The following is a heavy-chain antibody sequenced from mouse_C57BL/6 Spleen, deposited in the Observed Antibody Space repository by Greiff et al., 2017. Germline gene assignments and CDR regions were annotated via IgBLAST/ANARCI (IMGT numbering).Heavy chain of an antibody. V-gene: IGHV5-9-1*02. CDR2: ISSGGDYI. D-gene: IGHD1-1*01. Sequence: EVMLVESGEGLVKPGGSLKLSCAASGFTFSSYAMSWVRQTPEKRLEWVAYISSGGDYIYYADTVKGRFTISRDNARNTLYLQMSSLKSEDTAMYYCTRGATVVDYFDYWGQGTTLTVSS. CDR1: GFTFSSYA. J-gene: IGHJ2*01. CDR3: TRGATVVDYFDY.